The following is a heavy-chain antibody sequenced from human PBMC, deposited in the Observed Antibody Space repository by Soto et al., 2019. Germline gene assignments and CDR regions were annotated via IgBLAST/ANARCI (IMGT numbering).Heavy chain of an antibody. Sequence: SETLSLTCVFSGGSFSGHYWNWIRQAPGKGLEWSGEINHIGNTNYNTSLKSRVTISGDASKKQFSLKLSSVIAADTAVYYCARRVVYYGMDVWGRGTTVAVSS. CDR3: ARRVVYYGMDV. J-gene: IGHJ6*02. CDR2: INHIGNT. V-gene: IGHV4-34*01. CDR1: GGSFSGHY. D-gene: IGHD2-15*01.